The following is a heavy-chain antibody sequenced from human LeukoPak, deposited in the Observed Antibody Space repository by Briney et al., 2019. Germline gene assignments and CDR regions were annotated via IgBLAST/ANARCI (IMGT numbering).Heavy chain of an antibody. CDR2: LSGSGGRT. CDR1: GFTFSSYG. J-gene: IGHJ4*02. Sequence: PGGSLRLSCAASGFTFSSYGMSWVRQAPGKGLEWVSALSGSGGRTYYADSVKGRFTISRDNSKNMLYLQMNSLRAEDTAVYYCAKDPPYYYGSGSYYPFDYWGQGTLVTVSS. D-gene: IGHD3-10*01. CDR3: AKDPPYYYGSGSYYPFDY. V-gene: IGHV3-23*01.